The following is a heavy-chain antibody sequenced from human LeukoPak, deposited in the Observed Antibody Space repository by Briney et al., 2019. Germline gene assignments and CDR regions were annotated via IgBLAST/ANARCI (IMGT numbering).Heavy chain of an antibody. V-gene: IGHV1-46*01. CDR1: GYIFTSYY. CDR2: INPRGGST. D-gene: IGHD4-17*01. J-gene: IGHJ5*02. CDR3: ARDRSGDYDWFDP. Sequence: ASVKVSRKASGYIFTSYYVHWVRQAPGQGLEWMGMINPRGGSTTYAQKFQGRVTMTSDTSTSAVYMELTSLRSEDTAVYHCARDRSGDYDWFDPWGQGTLVTVSS.